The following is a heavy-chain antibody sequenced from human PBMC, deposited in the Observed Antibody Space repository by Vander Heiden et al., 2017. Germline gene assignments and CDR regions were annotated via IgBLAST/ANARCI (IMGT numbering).Heavy chain of an antibody. CDR3: ARAHLGYCSGGSCYGFYFDY. Sequence: QVQLVQSGAEVKKPGSSVKVSCKASGGTFSSYAISWVRQAPGQGLEWMGGIIPIFGTANYAQKFQGRVTITADEATSTAYMELSSLRSEDTAVYYWARAHLGYCSGGSCYGFYFDYWGQGTLVTVSS. V-gene: IGHV1-69*01. D-gene: IGHD2-15*01. CDR1: GGTFSSYA. J-gene: IGHJ4*02. CDR2: IIPIFGTA.